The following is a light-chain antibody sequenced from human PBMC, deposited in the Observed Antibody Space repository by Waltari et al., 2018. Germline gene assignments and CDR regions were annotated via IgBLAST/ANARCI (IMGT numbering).Light chain of an antibody. J-gene: IGLJ2*01. CDR2: GKD. CDR3: HSRVVSNVRGA. CDR1: SPTSSD. V-gene: IGLV3-19*01. Sequence: SSELTQHPAVSVALGQTVRITCQADSPTSSDASWYQQTPGQAPILVIYGKDDRRSGIPDRVAGSTSGNTVAWTVNGSHAEDGADCDCHSRVVSNVRGAFGGGTKLTVL.